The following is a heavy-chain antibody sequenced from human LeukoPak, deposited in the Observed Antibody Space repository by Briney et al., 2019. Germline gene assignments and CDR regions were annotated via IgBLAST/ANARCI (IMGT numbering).Heavy chain of an antibody. D-gene: IGHD5-12*01. CDR2: ISSSSSYI. Sequence: GGSLRLSCEASGFTFSSYSMNWVRQAPGKGLEWVSSISSSSSYIYYADSVKGRFTISRDNAKNSLYLQMNSLRAEDTAVYYCARDRNVDIVATGYYYGMDVWGKGTTVTVSS. V-gene: IGHV3-21*01. J-gene: IGHJ6*04. CDR3: ARDRNVDIVATGYYYGMDV. CDR1: GFTFSSYS.